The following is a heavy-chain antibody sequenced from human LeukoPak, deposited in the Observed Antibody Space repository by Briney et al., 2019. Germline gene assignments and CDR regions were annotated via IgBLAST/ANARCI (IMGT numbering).Heavy chain of an antibody. Sequence: PSETLSLTCTVSGGSFTSHYWTWIRQPPGKRLESIAYFFYSGSTNYNPSLKSRLSISIDTSKNQFSLNLNSVTAADTAVYYCAESNGYGLVDIWGQGTMVTVSS. CDR2: FFYSGST. CDR3: AESNGYGLVDI. D-gene: IGHD3-10*01. J-gene: IGHJ3*02. V-gene: IGHV4-59*11. CDR1: GGSFTSHY.